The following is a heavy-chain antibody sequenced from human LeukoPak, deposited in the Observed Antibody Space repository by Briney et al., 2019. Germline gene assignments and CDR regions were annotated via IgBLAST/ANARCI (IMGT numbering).Heavy chain of an antibody. J-gene: IGHJ3*02. CDR3: ARDGSYLSAFDI. D-gene: IGHD3-10*01. Sequence: GGSLRLSCAASGFTVSSNYMSWVRQAPGKGLEWVSLIYSGGSTFYADSVKGRFTISRDNSKNTLYLQMNSLRAEDTAVYYCARDGSYLSAFDIWGQGTMVTVSS. CDR1: GFTVSSNY. CDR2: IYSGGST. V-gene: IGHV3-53*01.